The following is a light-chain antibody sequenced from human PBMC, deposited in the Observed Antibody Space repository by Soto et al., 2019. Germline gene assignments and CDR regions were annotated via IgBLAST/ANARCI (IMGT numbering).Light chain of an antibody. V-gene: IGLV1-40*01. J-gene: IGLJ2*01. CDR1: SSNIGAGYD. CDR3: QSYYSSLTGLV. Sequence: QSVLTQPPSVSGAPGQRVTISCTGNSSNIGAGYDVHWYQQLPGTAPKLLIFGNSNRPSGVPDRFSGSKSGTSASLAITGLQAEDEADYYCQSYYSSLTGLVFGGGTKLAVL. CDR2: GNS.